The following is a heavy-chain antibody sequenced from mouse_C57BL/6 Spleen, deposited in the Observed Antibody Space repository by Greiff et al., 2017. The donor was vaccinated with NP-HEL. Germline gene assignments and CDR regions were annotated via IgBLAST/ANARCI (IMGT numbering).Heavy chain of an antibody. CDR3: ARPITTVVATGYFDY. Sequence: EGHLVESGGGLVKPGGSLKLSCAASGFTFSDYGMHWVRQAPEKGLEWVAYISSGSSTIYYADTVKGRFTISRDNAKNTLFLQMTSLRSEDTAMYYCARPITTVVATGYFDYWGQGTTLTVSS. CDR1: GFTFSDYG. CDR2: ISSGSSTI. D-gene: IGHD1-1*01. J-gene: IGHJ2*01. V-gene: IGHV5-17*01.